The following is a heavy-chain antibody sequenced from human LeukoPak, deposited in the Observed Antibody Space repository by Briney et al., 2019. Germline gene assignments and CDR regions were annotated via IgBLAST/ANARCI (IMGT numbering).Heavy chain of an antibody. CDR3: ASLSRYYYDSRLFDY. D-gene: IGHD3-22*01. J-gene: IGHJ4*02. V-gene: IGHV4-4*07. Sequence: SETLSLTCTVSGGSISSYYWSWIRQPAGKGLEWIGRIYTSGSTNYNPSLKSRVTMSVDTSKNQFSLKLSSVTAADTAVYYCASLSRYYYDSRLFDYWGQGTLVTVSS. CDR1: GGSISSYY. CDR2: IYTSGST.